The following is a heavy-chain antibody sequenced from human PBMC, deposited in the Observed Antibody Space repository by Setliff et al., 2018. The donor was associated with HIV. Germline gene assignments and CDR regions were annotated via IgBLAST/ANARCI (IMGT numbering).Heavy chain of an antibody. CDR3: ARRLWRVGGFDI. Sequence: SLTCNVSGYSISSGFFWGWIRQPPGKGLEWIGSVYHSGTTAYNPSLKRRLTVSMDTSTNNFSLKLESVTAADTAVYFCARRLWRVGGFDIWGQGTMVTVSS. CDR2: VYHSGTT. CDR1: GYSISSGFF. V-gene: IGHV4-38-2*02. J-gene: IGHJ3*02. D-gene: IGHD3-10*01.